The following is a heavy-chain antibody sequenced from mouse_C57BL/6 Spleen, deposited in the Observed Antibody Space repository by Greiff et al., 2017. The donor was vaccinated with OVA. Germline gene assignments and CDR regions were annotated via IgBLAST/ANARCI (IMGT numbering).Heavy chain of an antibody. CDR2: INPSTGGT. CDR3: ARSYDYDA. D-gene: IGHD2-4*01. Sequence: VQLQQSGPELVKPGASVKISCKASGYSFTGYYMNWVKQSPEKSLEWIGEINPSTGGTTYNQKFKAKATLTVDKSSSTAYMQLKSLTSEDSAVYYCARSYDYDAWGQGTTLTVSS. CDR1: GYSFTGYY. V-gene: IGHV1-42*01. J-gene: IGHJ2*01.